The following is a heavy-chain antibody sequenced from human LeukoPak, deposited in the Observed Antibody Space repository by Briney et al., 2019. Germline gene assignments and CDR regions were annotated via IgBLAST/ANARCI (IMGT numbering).Heavy chain of an antibody. CDR3: AKGRGAADDY. D-gene: IGHD6-13*01. Sequence: PGRSLRLSCAASGFTFRNYGMHWVRQAPGKGLEWVAVISYDGSVKYYADSVKGRFTISRDNSKNTLYLQMNSLRAEDTAVYYCAKGRGAADDYWGQGTLVTVSS. CDR2: ISYDGSVK. CDR1: GFTFRNYG. V-gene: IGHV3-30*18. J-gene: IGHJ4*02.